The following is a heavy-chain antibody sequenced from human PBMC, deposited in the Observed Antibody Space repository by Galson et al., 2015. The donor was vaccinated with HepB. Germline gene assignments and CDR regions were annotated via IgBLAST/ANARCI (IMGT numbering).Heavy chain of an antibody. CDR1: GGSISSSSYY. CDR2: IYYSGST. Sequence: ETLSLTCTASGGSISSSSYYWGWIRQPPGKGLEWIGSIYYSGSTYYNPSLKSRVTISVDTSKNQFSLKLSSVTAADTAVYYCARQSALEAVAARDAFDIWGQGTMVTVSS. CDR3: ARQSALEAVAARDAFDI. D-gene: IGHD6-19*01. J-gene: IGHJ3*02. V-gene: IGHV4-39*01.